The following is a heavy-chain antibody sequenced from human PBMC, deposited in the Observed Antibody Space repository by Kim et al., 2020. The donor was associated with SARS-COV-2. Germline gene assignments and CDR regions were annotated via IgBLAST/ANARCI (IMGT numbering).Heavy chain of an antibody. D-gene: IGHD5-18*01. CDR1: GFTFSSYS. J-gene: IGHJ5*02. Sequence: GGSLRLSCAASGFTFSSYSMNWVRQAPGKGLEWVSSISSSSSYIYYADSVKGRFTISRDNAKNSLYLQMNSLRAEDTAVYYCARDVYMVTYEGWFDPWGQGTLVTVSS. V-gene: IGHV3-21*01. CDR2: ISSSSSYI. CDR3: ARDVYMVTYEGWFDP.